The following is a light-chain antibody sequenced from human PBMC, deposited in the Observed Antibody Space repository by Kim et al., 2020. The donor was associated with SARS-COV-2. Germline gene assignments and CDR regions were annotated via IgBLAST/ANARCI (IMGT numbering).Light chain of an antibody. CDR2: DAS. Sequence: DIQITQSPSTLSASVGDRVTITCRASQSISTWLAWYQQKPGKAPKVLIYDASTLESGVPSRFSGSGSGTDFTLTISSLQPDDFATYYCQQYNSYLWTFGQGTKLEI. CDR1: QSISTW. V-gene: IGKV1-5*01. CDR3: QQYNSYLWT. J-gene: IGKJ1*01.